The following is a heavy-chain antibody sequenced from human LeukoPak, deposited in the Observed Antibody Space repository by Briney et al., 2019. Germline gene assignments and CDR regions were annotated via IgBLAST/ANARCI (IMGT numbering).Heavy chain of an antibody. V-gene: IGHV4-28*01. Sequence: SEILSLTCAVSGYSISSNNCWGWIRQPPGKGLEWIGYIFYSGNAYYNSSLTSRVTMSVDTSKNQFSLNLRSVTAVDTAVYYCVRNQAVPGNHGAFDIWGQGTMVTVSS. J-gene: IGHJ3*02. CDR1: GYSISSNNC. CDR2: IFYSGNA. D-gene: IGHD6-19*01. CDR3: VRNQAVPGNHGAFDI.